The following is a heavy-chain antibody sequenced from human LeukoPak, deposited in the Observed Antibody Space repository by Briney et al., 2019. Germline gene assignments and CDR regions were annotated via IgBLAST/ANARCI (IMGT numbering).Heavy chain of an antibody. V-gene: IGHV4-34*01. J-gene: IGHJ4*02. Sequence: SETLSLTCAVYGGSFSGYYWSWIRQPPGKGLEWIGEINHSGSTNYNPSLKSRVTISVDTSKNQFSLKLSSVTAADTAVYCCARGNTARGDYWGQGTLVTVSS. CDR1: GGSFSGYY. D-gene: IGHD5-18*01. CDR3: ARGNTARGDY. CDR2: INHSGST.